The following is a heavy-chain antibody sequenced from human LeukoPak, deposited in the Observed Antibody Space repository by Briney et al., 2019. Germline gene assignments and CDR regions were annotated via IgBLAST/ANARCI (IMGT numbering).Heavy chain of an antibody. D-gene: IGHD2-2*01. CDR2: ISSSGSTI. CDR1: GFTFSSYS. J-gene: IGHJ4*02. Sequence: GGSLRLSCAASGFTFSSYSMNWVRQAPGKGREWVSYISSSGSTIYYADSEKARFTISRDNAKNSLYLQMNSLRAEDTAVYYCARDGCSSTRCYDYWGQGTLVTVSS. V-gene: IGHV3-48*01. CDR3: ARDGCSSTRCYDY.